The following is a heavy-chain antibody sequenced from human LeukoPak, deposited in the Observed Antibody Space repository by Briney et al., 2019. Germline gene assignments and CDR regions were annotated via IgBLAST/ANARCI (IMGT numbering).Heavy chain of an antibody. D-gene: IGHD2-15*01. CDR1: GFVVGGNY. Sequence: GGSLRLSCAASGFVVGGNYMSWVRQAPGKGLEWVSAISNNGGYTYYADSVQGRFTISRDNSKSTLCLQMNSLRAEDTAVYYCAKQLGYCSDGSCYFPYWGQGTLVTVSS. V-gene: IGHV3-23*01. J-gene: IGHJ4*02. CDR2: ISNNGGYT. CDR3: AKQLGYCSDGSCYFPY.